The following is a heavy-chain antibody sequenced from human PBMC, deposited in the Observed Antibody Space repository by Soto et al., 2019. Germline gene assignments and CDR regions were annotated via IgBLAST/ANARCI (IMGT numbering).Heavy chain of an antibody. J-gene: IGHJ6*02. CDR3: ASHTYYDILTGYGNYYYYYGMDV. D-gene: IGHD3-9*01. CDR2: IIPIFGTA. Sequence: ASVKVSCKASGGTFSSYAISWVRQAPGQGLEWMGGIIPIFGTADYAQKFQGRVTITADESTSTAYMELSSLRSEDTAVYYCASHTYYDILTGYGNYYYYYGMDVWGQGTTVTVSS. V-gene: IGHV1-69*13. CDR1: GGTFSSYA.